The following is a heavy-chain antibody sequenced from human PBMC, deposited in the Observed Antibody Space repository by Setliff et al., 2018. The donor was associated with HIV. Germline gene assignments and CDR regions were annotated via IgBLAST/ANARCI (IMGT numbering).Heavy chain of an antibody. CDR1: RDSINGHW. CDR2: VYYTGST. D-gene: IGHD2-15*01. J-gene: IGHJ4*02. V-gene: IGHV4-59*04. CDR3: ARRPIKGYGPFDS. Sequence: SETLSLTCTVSRDSINGHWWNWIRQPPGKALEWLGIVYYTGSTNYNPSLKSRVAMSVDTSRNQFSLKLTSVTAADTAVYYCARRPIKGYGPFDSWGPGTLVTVSS.